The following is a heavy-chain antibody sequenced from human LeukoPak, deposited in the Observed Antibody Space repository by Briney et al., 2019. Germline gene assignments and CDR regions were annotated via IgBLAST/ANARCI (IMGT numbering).Heavy chain of an antibody. CDR1: GYSISSGYY. D-gene: IGHD1-26*01. CDR2: IYHSGST. Sequence: SETLSLTCTVSGYSISSGYYWGWIRQPPGKGLEWIGSIYHSGSTYYNPSLKSRVTISVDTSKNQFSLKLSSVTAADTAVYYCARDYSGSSGAFDIWGQGTMVTVSS. CDR3: ARDYSGSSGAFDI. J-gene: IGHJ3*02. V-gene: IGHV4-38-2*02.